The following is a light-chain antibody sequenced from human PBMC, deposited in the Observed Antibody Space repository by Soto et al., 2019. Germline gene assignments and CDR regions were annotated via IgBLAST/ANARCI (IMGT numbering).Light chain of an antibody. V-gene: IGLV2-14*01. J-gene: IGLJ1*01. CDR1: SSDVGGYNS. CDR3: SSFTSSITYV. CDR2: DVT. Sequence: QSALAQPASVSGSPGQSITISCTGTSSDVGGYNSVSWYRQDPGKAPKLMIYDVTNRPSGVSNRFSGSKSGNTASLTISGLQAEDEADYYCSSFTSSITYVFGTGTKVP.